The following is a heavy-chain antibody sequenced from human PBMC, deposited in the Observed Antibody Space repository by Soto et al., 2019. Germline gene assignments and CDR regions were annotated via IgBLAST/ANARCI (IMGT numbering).Heavy chain of an antibody. Sequence: QVQLVESGGGVVQPGRSLRLSCAASGFTFSSYGMHWVRQAPGKGLEWVAVIWYDGSNKYYADSVKGRFTISRDNYKNTLYLQMNSLRAEDTAVYYCARDLKRVAAPWSDAFDIWGQGTMVTVSS. V-gene: IGHV3-33*01. CDR1: GFTFSSYG. J-gene: IGHJ3*02. D-gene: IGHD6-19*01. CDR3: ARDLKRVAAPWSDAFDI. CDR2: IWYDGSNK.